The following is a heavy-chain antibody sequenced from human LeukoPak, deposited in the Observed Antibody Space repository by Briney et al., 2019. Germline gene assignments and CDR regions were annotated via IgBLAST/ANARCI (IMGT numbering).Heavy chain of an antibody. CDR3: ARGRHSGYDLGPWGFDY. J-gene: IGHJ4*02. V-gene: IGHV1-46*01. D-gene: IGHD5-12*01. CDR1: GYTFTSYY. CDR2: INPSGGST. Sequence: GASVTVSCKASGYTFTSYYMHWVRQAPGQGLEWMGIINPSGGSTSYAQKFQGRVTMTRDTSTSTVYMELSSLRSEDTAVYYCARGRHSGYDLGPWGFDYWGQGTLVTVSS.